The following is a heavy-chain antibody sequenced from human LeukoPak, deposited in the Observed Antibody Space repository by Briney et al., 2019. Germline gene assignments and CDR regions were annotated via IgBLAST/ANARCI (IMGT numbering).Heavy chain of an antibody. CDR1: GFTFSHYW. D-gene: IGHD1-14*01. Sequence: GSLRLSCAASGFTFSHYWMHWVRQAPGQGLEYVSTISSNGADTYYADSVKGRFTISRDNSKNTLYLQMTSLRVEDTAVYYCADYRKPQGLDYWGQGTLVTVSS. V-gene: IGHV3-23*01. CDR2: ISSNGADT. J-gene: IGHJ4*02. CDR3: ADYRKPQGLDY.